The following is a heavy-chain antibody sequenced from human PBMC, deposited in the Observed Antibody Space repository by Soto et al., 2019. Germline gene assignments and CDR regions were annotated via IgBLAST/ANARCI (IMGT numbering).Heavy chain of an antibody. CDR3: ARGQYCTNGVCYTSPSYYYYYYGMDV. V-gene: IGHV3-30-3*01. J-gene: IGHJ6*02. Sequence: GGSLRLSCAASGFTFSSYAMHWVRQAPGKGLEWVAVISYDGSNKYYADSVKGRFTISRDNSKNTLYLQMNSLRAEDTAVYYCARGQYCTNGVCYTSPSYYYYYYGMDVWGQGTTVTVSS. CDR1: GFTFSSYA. CDR2: ISYDGSNK. D-gene: IGHD2-8*01.